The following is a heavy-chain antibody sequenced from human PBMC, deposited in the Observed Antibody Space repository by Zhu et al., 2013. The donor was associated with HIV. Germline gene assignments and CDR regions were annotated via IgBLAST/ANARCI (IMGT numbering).Heavy chain of an antibody. Sequence: QVQLQQWGAGLLKPSETLSLTCAVYGGSFSGYYWSWIRQPPGKGLEWIGEINHSGSTNYNPSLKSRVTISVDTSKNQFSLKLSSVTAADTAVYYCARGYNDSSGYHPNFDYWGQGTLVTVS. CDR1: GGSFSGYY. J-gene: IGHJ4*02. CDR3: ARGYNDSSGYHPNFDY. D-gene: IGHD3-22*01. CDR2: INHSGST. V-gene: IGHV4-34*01.